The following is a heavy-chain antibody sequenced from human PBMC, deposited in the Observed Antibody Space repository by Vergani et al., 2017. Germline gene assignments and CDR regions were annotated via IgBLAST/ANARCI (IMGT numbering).Heavy chain of an antibody. CDR1: GVSIKSRSYY. D-gene: IGHD5-24*01. CDR3: ARNRAIELAGRMHYYYAIDV. V-gene: IGHV4-39*01. Sequence: QLQLQESGPGLVKPSETLSLTCAVSGVSIKSRSYYWGWIRQSPGKGLEWIGSIYGNGNTYYNPSLKSRVAISVDTSKNQVSLNLGSVTAADTAVYYCARNRAIELAGRMHYYYAIDVWGQGTTVTVSS. J-gene: IGHJ6*02. CDR2: IYGNGNT.